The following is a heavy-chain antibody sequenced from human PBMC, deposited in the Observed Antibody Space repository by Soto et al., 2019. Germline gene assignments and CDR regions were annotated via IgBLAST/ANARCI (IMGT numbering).Heavy chain of an antibody. CDR2: FDPEDGET. J-gene: IGHJ6*03. D-gene: IGHD3-16*01. Sequence: ASVKVSCKVSGYTLTELSMHWVRQAPGKGLEWMGGFDPEDGETIYAQKFQGRVTMTEDTSTDTAYMELSSLRSEDTAVYYCATWFRGYYMNLGEVYYYYYMDVWGKGTTVTVSS. CDR1: GYTLTELS. CDR3: ATWFRGYYMNLGEVYYYYYMDV. V-gene: IGHV1-24*01.